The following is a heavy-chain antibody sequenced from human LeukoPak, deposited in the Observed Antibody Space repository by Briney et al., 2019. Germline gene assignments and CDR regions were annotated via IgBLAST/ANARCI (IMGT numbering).Heavy chain of an antibody. D-gene: IGHD2-21*02. J-gene: IGHJ4*02. V-gene: IGHV1-18*01. CDR2: ISAYNGNT. CDR3: ARDVAYCGGDCYLGY. CDR1: GYTFTSYG. Sequence: ASVKVSCKASGYTFTSYGISWVRQAPGQGLEWMGWISAYNGNTNYAQKLQGRVTMTTDTSTSTAYMELRSLRSDDTAVYYCARDVAYCGGDCYLGYWGRGTLVTVCS.